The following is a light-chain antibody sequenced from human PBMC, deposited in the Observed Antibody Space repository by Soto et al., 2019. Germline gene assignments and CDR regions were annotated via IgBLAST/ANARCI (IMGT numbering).Light chain of an antibody. J-gene: IGKJ4*01. V-gene: IGKV3-20*01. Sequence: ELVLTQSPGTLSLSPGERATLSCRASQSVSTNYLAWYQQRPGQAPRPLIYGASSRATGIPDRFSGSGSGTDFTLTISRLEPEDFAVYYCQQYGSSPLTFGGGTKVEIK. CDR3: QQYGSSPLT. CDR2: GAS. CDR1: QSVSTNY.